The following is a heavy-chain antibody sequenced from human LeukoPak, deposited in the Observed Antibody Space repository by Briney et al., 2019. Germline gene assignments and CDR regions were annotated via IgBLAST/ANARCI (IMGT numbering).Heavy chain of an antibody. CDR2: INSDGSST. J-gene: IGHJ4*02. V-gene: IGHV3-74*01. Sequence: GGSLRLSCAASGFTFSSYWMHWVRQAPGKGLVWVSRINSDGSSTSYADSVKGRFTISRDNAKNTLYLQMNSLRAKDTAVYYCARDLNLYYDFWSGYTIGYWGQGTLVTVSS. CDR1: GFTFSSYW. CDR3: ARDLNLYYDFWSGYTIGY. D-gene: IGHD3-3*01.